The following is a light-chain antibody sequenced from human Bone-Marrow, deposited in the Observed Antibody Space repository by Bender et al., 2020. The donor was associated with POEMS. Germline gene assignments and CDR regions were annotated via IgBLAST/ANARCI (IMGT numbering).Light chain of an antibody. CDR1: NIETKR. J-gene: IGLJ3*02. CDR3: QVWDYTSDHWV. CDR2: DES. Sequence: SYVLTQSPSVSVAPGQTARITCGGNNIETKRVHWYQQKPGQAPVLVVYDESDRPSGIPERFSGSKSGNTATLTITRVEAGDEADYYCQVWDYTSDHWVFGGGTKLTVL. V-gene: IGLV3-21*02.